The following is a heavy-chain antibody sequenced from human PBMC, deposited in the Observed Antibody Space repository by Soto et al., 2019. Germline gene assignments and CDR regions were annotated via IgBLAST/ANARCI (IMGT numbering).Heavy chain of an antibody. CDR3: TTASRYIPLGGAFDI. D-gene: IGHD1-20*01. Sequence: EVQLVESGGGLVKPGGSLRLSCAASGFTFSNAWMSWVRQAPGKGLEWVGRIKSKTDGGTTDYAAPVKGRFTISRDDSKNTLYLQMNSLKTEDTAVYYCTTASRYIPLGGAFDIWGQGTMVTVSS. CDR1: GFTFSNAW. CDR2: IKSKTDGGTT. J-gene: IGHJ3*02. V-gene: IGHV3-15*01.